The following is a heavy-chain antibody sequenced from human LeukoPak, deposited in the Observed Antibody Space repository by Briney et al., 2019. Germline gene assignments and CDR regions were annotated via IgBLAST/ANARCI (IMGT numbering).Heavy chain of an antibody. CDR1: GFTFSSYA. V-gene: IGHV3-48*04. Sequence: GGSLRLSCAASGFTFSSYAMHWVRQAPGKGLEWVSYISSSGSTIYYADSVKGRFTISRDNAKNSLYLQMNSLRAEDTAVYYCARDRHQGLRFLEWFDPFDYWGQGTLVTVSS. CDR3: ARDRHQGLRFLEWFDPFDY. J-gene: IGHJ4*02. CDR2: ISSSGSTI. D-gene: IGHD3-3*01.